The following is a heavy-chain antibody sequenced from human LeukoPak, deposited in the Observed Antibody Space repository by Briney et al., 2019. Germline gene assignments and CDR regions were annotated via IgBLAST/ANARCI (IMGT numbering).Heavy chain of an antibody. CDR3: ASLVFSYGPPGEFDY. CDR2: ISYDGSNK. J-gene: IGHJ4*02. Sequence: GRSLRLSCAASGFTFSSYDFHWVRQAPGKGLEWVAVISYDGSNKYYADSVKGRFTISRDNSKNTLYLQMNSLRAEDTAVYYCASLVFSYGPPGEFDYWGQGTLVTVSS. D-gene: IGHD1-26*01. CDR1: GFTFSSYD. V-gene: IGHV3-30*03.